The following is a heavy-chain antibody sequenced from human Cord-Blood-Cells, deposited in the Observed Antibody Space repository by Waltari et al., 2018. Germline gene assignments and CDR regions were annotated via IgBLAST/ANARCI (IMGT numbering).Heavy chain of an antibody. J-gene: IGHJ6*02. Sequence: QVQLVESGGGVVQPGRSLRLSCAASGFTFSSYAMTWVRKAPGKGLEWVAVISYDGSNKYYADSVKGRFTISRDNSKNTLYLQMNSLRAEDTAVYYCARDQTRELYGYYYYYYGMDVWGQGTTVTVSS. CDR3: ARDQTRELYGYYYYYYGMDV. CDR2: ISYDGSNK. V-gene: IGHV3-30-3*01. CDR1: GFTFSSYA. D-gene: IGHD3-10*01.